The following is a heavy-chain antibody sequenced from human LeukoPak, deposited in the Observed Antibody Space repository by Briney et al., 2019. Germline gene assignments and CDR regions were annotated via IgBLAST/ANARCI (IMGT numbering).Heavy chain of an antibody. CDR2: ISGSGGST. D-gene: IGHD2-15*01. CDR3: AKAPKWWEDNWFDP. CDR1: GFTFSSYG. V-gene: IGHV3-23*01. J-gene: IGHJ5*02. Sequence: GGSLRLSCAASGFTFSSYGMSWVRQAPGKGLEWVSAISGSGGSTYYADSVKGRFTISRDNSKNTLYLQMNSLRAEDTAVYYCAKAPKWWEDNWFDPWGQGTLVTVSS.